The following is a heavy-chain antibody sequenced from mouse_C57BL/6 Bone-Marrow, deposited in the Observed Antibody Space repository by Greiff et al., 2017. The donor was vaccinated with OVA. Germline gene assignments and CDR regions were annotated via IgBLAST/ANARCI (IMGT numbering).Heavy chain of an antibody. Sequence: QVQLQQSGAELARPGASVKLSCKASGYTFTSYGISWVKQRTGQGLEWIGEIYPRSGNTYYNEKFKGKATLTADKSSSTAYMELRSLTSEGSAVYFCARGDYDVWFAYWGQGTLVTVSA. J-gene: IGHJ3*01. CDR3: ARGDYDVWFAY. CDR1: GYTFTSYG. CDR2: IYPRSGNT. D-gene: IGHD2-4*01. V-gene: IGHV1-81*01.